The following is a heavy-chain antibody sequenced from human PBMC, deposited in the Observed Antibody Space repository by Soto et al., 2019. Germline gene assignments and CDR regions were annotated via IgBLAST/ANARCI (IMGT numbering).Heavy chain of an antibody. CDR3: ASDGIVRGFDP. J-gene: IGHJ5*02. D-gene: IGHD2-15*01. V-gene: IGHV3-48*03. Sequence: EVQLVESGGGLVQPGGSLRLSCAASGFTFSTYEMNWVRQAPGKGLEWVACINTGGGTIYYADSVKGRFTISRDNAKNSLYLQMDSLRAEDTAIYYCASDGIVRGFDPWGQGTLVTVSS. CDR2: INTGGGTI. CDR1: GFTFSTYE.